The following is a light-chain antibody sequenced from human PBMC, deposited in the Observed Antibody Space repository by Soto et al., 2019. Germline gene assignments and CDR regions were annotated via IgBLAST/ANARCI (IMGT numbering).Light chain of an antibody. J-gene: IGKJ1*01. CDR3: QQYNSYST. CDR2: KAS. V-gene: IGKV1-5*03. Sequence: DIPMTQSPSTLSASVGDRVTITCRASQSISSWLAWYQQKPGKAPKLLIYKASSLESGVPSRFSGSGSGTEFTFTISSLQPDDFATYYCQQYNSYSTFGQGTKVEIK. CDR1: QSISSW.